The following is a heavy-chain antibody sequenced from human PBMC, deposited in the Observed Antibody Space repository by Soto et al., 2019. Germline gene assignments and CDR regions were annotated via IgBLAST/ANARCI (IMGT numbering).Heavy chain of an antibody. CDR3: AHRTGFDY. V-gene: IGHV3-23*01. CDR2: ISGSGGGT. Sequence: EVQLWESGGGLVQPGGSLRPSCAVSGYTFSSFDMSWVRQAPGKGLEWVSTISGSGGGTNYADSVKGRFTISRDISTYTVYLQMNSLRAEDTAVYYCAHRTGFDYWGQGALVTVSS. CDR1: GYTFSSFD. J-gene: IGHJ4*02.